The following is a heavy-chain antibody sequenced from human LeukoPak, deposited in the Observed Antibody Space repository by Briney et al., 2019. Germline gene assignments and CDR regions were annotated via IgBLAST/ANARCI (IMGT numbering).Heavy chain of an antibody. CDR2: IIPIFGTA. D-gene: IGHD2-15*01. J-gene: IGHJ1*01. V-gene: IGHV1-69*06. CDR1: GGTFSSYA. CDR3: ARDQGYCSGGSCYSPPAR. Sequence: GASVKVSCKASGGTFSSYAISWVRQAPGQGLEWMGGIIPIFGTANYAQKFQGRVTITADKSTSTAYMELSSLRSEDTAVYYCARDQGYCSGGSCYSPPARWGQGTLSPSPQ.